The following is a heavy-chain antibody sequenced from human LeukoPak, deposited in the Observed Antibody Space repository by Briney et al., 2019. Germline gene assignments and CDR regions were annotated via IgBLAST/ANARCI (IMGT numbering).Heavy chain of an antibody. CDR1: GYTFTGYY. CDR3: ARGDYGSGSYFGNFGPKDNFDY. Sequence: SVKVSCKASGYTFTGYYMHWVRQAPGQGLEWMGRVIPMLGITTSAQKFQGRVTITADKSTSTAYMELTSLRSEDAAVYYCARGDYGSGSYFGNFGPKDNFDYWGQGTLVTASS. V-gene: IGHV1-69*04. D-gene: IGHD3-10*01. J-gene: IGHJ4*02. CDR2: VIPMLGIT.